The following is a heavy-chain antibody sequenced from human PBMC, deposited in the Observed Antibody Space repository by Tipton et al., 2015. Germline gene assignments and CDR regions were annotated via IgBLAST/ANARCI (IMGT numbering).Heavy chain of an antibody. CDR1: GYRFSNHW. V-gene: IGHV5-51*01. Sequence: QLVQSGGEVKKPGESLNISCKASGYRFSNHWIGWVRQMPGKGLEWVGIIHPSDSETIYSPSFQGQVTISADRSTSTAYLQWSSLKASDTAVYYCARRLPYFEWSKVYYFDYWGQGSPVTVPS. CDR3: ARRLPYFEWSKVYYFDY. CDR2: IHPSDSET. J-gene: IGHJ4*02. D-gene: IGHD3-9*01.